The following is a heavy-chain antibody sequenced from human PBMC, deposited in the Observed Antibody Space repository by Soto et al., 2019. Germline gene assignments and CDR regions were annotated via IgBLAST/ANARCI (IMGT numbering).Heavy chain of an antibody. V-gene: IGHV1-2*02. J-gene: IGHJ3*02. Sequence: QVQLVQSGAEVKKPGASVKVSCKASGYTFSGYYIHWVRQAPGHGPEWMGWINPYSGATNYAQTFQGRDTITRNTSISTDYMELRRLRSDDTDVYYGERGGRGDMITFGEVIGDAFDKWGRGTMVTDSS. CDR3: ERGGRGDMITFGEVIGDAFDK. D-gene: IGHD3-16*02. CDR2: INPYSGAT. CDR1: GYTFSGYY.